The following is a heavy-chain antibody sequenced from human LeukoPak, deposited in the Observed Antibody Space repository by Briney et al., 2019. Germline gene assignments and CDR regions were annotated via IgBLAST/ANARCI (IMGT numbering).Heavy chain of an antibody. V-gene: IGHV4-34*01. CDR3: ARGSRIAAELVPTGSNY. CDR2: INHSGST. D-gene: IGHD6-13*01. Sequence: SETLSLTCAVYGGSFSGYYWSWIRQPPGKGLEWIGEINHSGSTNYNPSLKSRVTISVDTSKNQFSLKLSSVTAADTAVYYCARGSRIAAELVPTGSNYWGQGTLVTVSS. CDR1: GGSFSGYY. J-gene: IGHJ4*02.